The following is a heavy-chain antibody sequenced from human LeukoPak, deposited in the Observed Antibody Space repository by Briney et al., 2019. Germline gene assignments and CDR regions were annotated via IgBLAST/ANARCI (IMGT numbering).Heavy chain of an antibody. J-gene: IGHJ5*02. Sequence: GGSLRLSCVASGFTFSNFWMHWFRQAPGKGLVWVSRIKNDGSSTSYADSVKGRFTISRDNAKNTLYLQMNSLRAEDTAVYYCAESDWFDPWGQGTLVTVSS. CDR1: GFTFSNFW. CDR3: AESDWFDP. CDR2: IKNDGSST. V-gene: IGHV3-74*01.